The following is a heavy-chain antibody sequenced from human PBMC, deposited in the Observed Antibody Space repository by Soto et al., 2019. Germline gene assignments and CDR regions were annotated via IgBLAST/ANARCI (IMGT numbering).Heavy chain of an antibody. CDR3: SWSLNY. J-gene: IGHJ4*02. D-gene: IGHD3-3*01. V-gene: IGHV3-7*01. CDR1: GFHFSSSW. Sequence: GGSLRLSCAASGFHFSSSWMDWVRQAPGKGLEWVANINQDGSQTYYVDSVEGRFTVSRDNAENSLYLQMDSLRVEDTAVYYCSWSLNYWGLGTLVTVSS. CDR2: INQDGSQT.